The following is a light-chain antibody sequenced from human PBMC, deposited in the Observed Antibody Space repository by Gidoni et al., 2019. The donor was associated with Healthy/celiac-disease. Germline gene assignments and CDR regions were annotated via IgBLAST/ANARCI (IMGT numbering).Light chain of an antibody. V-gene: IGKV1-8*01. CDR2: AAS. CDR3: QQYYSYPFT. CDR1: QGISSY. Sequence: AIRMTQSPSSFSASTGDRVTITCRASQGISSYLAWYQQKPGKAPKLLIYAASTLQSGVPSRFSGSGSGTDSTLTISCLQSEDFATYYCQQYYSYPFTFGPXTKVDIK. J-gene: IGKJ3*01.